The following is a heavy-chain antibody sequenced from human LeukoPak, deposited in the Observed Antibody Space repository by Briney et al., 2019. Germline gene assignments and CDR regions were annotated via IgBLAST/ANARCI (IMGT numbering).Heavy chain of an antibody. D-gene: IGHD3-10*01. CDR1: GFTFSSYS. V-gene: IGHV3-21*01. CDR2: ISSSSSYI. CDR3: ARGGDIWFGELFQYFQH. J-gene: IGHJ1*01. Sequence: PGGSLRLSCAASGFTFSSYSMNWVRQAPGKGLEWVSSISSSSSYIYYADSVKGRFTISRDNAKNSLYLQMNSLRAEDTAVYYCARGGDIWFGELFQYFQHWGQGTLVTVSS.